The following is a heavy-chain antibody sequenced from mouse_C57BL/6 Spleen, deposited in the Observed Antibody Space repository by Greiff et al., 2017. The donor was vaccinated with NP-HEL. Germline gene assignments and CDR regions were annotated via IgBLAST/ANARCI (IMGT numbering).Heavy chain of an antibody. J-gene: IGHJ4*01. CDR3: ARLEYYGSYAMDY. Sequence: EVQLQQSGPELVKPGASVKIPCKASGYTFTDYNMDWVKQSHGKSLEWIGDINPNNGGTIYNQKFKGKATLTVDKSSSTAYMELRSLTSEDTAVYYCARLEYYGSYAMDYWGQGTSVTVSS. V-gene: IGHV1-18*01. CDR1: GYTFTDYN. D-gene: IGHD1-1*01. CDR2: INPNNGGT.